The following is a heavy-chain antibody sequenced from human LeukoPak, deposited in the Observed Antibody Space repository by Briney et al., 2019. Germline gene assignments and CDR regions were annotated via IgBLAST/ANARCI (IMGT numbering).Heavy chain of an antibody. Sequence: SETLSLTCTVSGGSISSSSYYWGWIRQPPGKGLEWIGSIYYSGSTYYNPYLKSRFTISVDTSKNQFSLKLSSVTAADTAVYYCARLVRQQLVRGTLDYWGQGTLVTVSS. CDR3: ARLVRQQLVRGTLDY. J-gene: IGHJ4*02. D-gene: IGHD6-13*01. CDR2: IYYSGST. V-gene: IGHV4-39*01. CDR1: GGSISSSSYY.